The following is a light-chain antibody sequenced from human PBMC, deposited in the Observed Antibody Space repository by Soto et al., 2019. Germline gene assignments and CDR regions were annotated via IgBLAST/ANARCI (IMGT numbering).Light chain of an antibody. CDR1: QSISNR. Sequence: DIQMTQSPSSLSASVGDRVTITCRASQSISNRLAWYQQKPGKAPKRLIYAASSLQSGVPSRFSGSGSETEFTLTISRLQPDDFATYFCHSRAFGQGTRLEIK. V-gene: IGKV1-5*01. CDR3: HSRA. J-gene: IGKJ5*01. CDR2: AAS.